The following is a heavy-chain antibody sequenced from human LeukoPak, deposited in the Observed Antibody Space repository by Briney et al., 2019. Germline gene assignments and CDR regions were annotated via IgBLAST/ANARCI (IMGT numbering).Heavy chain of an antibody. V-gene: IGHV1-18*01. CDR1: GYALTSYG. J-gene: IGHJ5*02. CDR2: ISAYNGNT. D-gene: IGHD2-8*01. CDR3: ARDLEGDCTNGVCLSPGGSWFDP. Sequence: ASVKVSPKPSGYALTSYGISWVRQAPGQGLAWMGWISAYNGNTNYAQKLQGRVTMTTDTSTSTAYMELRSLRSDDTAVYYCARDLEGDCTNGVCLSPGGSWFDPWGQGTLVTVSS.